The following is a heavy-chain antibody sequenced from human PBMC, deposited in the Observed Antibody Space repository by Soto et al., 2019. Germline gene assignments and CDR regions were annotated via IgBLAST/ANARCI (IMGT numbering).Heavy chain of an antibody. Sequence: ASVKVSCKASGYTFTSYGISWVRQAPGQGLEWMGWISAYNGNTNYAQKFQGRVTLTMDTSTSTVYMELSSLRFEDTAVYYCARDLAAADYWGQGTLVTVSS. CDR1: GYTFTSYG. J-gene: IGHJ4*02. CDR3: ARDLAAADY. CDR2: ISAYNGNT. V-gene: IGHV1-18*01. D-gene: IGHD6-13*01.